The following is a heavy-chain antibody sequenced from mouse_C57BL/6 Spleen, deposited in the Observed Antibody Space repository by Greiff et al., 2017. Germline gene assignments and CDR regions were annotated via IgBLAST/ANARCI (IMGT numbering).Heavy chain of an antibody. CDR2: IYPRSGNT. CDR1: GYTFTSYG. J-gene: IGHJ2*01. Sequence: VQLQQSGAELARPGASVKLSCKASGYTFTSYGISWVKQRTGQGLEWIGEIYPRSGNTYYNEKFKGKATLTADKSSSTAYMELRSLTAEDSAVYFCARDYGSSVFDYWGQGTTLTVSS. V-gene: IGHV1-81*01. CDR3: ARDYGSSVFDY. D-gene: IGHD1-1*01.